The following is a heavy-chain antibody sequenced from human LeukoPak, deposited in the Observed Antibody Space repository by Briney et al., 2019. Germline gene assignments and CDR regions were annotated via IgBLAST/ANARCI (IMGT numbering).Heavy chain of an antibody. J-gene: IGHJ3*02. CDR3: ARVQQLCAFDN. D-gene: IGHD6-13*01. CDR2: IKQDGSEK. V-gene: IGHV3-7*01. Sequence: GGSLRLSCAASGSTFSSYWMSWVRQAPGKGLEWVANIKQDGSEKYYVDSVKGRFTISRDNAKNSLYLQMNSLRAEDTAVYYCARVQQLCAFDNWGQGTMVTVSS. CDR1: GSTFSSYW.